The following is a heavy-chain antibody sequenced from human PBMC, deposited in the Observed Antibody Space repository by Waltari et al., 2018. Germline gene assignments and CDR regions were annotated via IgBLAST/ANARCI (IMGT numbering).Heavy chain of an antibody. Sequence: EVQLVESGGGLVQPGGSLRLSCTASGFTFVNYWMSWVRQAPGKGLQWVAYIKEDGTEESYLDSVKGRFTSSRDNAKNSLYLQMNSLRAEDTAVYYCARGRNYFDYWGQGTLVTVSS. J-gene: IGHJ4*02. CDR1: GFTFVNYW. CDR3: ARGRNYFDY. CDR2: IKEDGTEE. V-gene: IGHV3-7*02.